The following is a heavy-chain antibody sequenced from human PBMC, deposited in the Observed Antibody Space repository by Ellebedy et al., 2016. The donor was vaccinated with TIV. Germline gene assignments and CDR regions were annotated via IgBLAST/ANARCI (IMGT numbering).Heavy chain of an antibody. J-gene: IGHJ6*03. CDR3: ARASVSGRNYHYNMAV. V-gene: IGHV3-72*01. CDR1: GFTFSDHY. Sequence: GESLKISXAASGFTFSDHYMDWVRQAPGRGLEWVGRTRSKTRSYTTEYAASVEGRFIISRDDSKNSLYLQMNSLKTEDTAVYYCARASVSGRNYHYNMAVWGEGTTVTVS. CDR2: TRSKTRSYTT.